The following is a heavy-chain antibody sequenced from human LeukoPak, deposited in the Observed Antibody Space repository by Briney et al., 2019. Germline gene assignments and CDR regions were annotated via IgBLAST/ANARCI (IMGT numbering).Heavy chain of an antibody. Sequence: ASVKVSCKASGYTFTSYDINWVRQATGQGLEWMGWMNPNSGNTGYAQKFQGRVTMTRNTSISTAYMELSSLRSEDTAVYYCARKGPANYYYYYMDDWGKGTTVTVSS. CDR1: GYTFTSYD. D-gene: IGHD2-2*01. CDR3: ARKGPANYYYYYMDD. CDR2: MNPNSGNT. V-gene: IGHV1-8*01. J-gene: IGHJ6*03.